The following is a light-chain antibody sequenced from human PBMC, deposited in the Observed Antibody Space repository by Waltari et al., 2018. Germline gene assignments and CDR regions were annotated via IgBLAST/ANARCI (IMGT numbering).Light chain of an antibody. CDR3: QQSYSTVRT. V-gene: IGKV1-39*01. Sequence: DIQMTQSPSSLSASVGDRVTITRRASQSIDNYLNWYQQERGKAPKLLIYGAYSLQSGVPSRFSGSGSGTDFTLTISSLQPGDFANYYRQQSYSTVRTFGQGTKVDI. CDR2: GAY. CDR1: QSIDNY. J-gene: IGKJ1*01.